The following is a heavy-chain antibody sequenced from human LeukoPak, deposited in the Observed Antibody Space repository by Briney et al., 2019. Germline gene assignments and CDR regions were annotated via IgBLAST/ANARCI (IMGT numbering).Heavy chain of an antibody. V-gene: IGHV1-46*01. CDR1: GYTFATYY. Sequence: ASVKVSCKASGYTFATYYMHWVRQAPGQGLEWMGIINPSGSSTSYARKFQGRVTMTRETSTSTIYMELSSLRSEDTAVYYCAMRAGGYYGNMAVWGKGTTVTVSS. J-gene: IGHJ6*03. CDR3: AMRAGGYYGNMAV. D-gene: IGHD3-3*01. CDR2: INPSGSST.